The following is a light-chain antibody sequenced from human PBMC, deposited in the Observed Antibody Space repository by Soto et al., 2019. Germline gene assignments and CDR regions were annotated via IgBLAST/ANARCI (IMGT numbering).Light chain of an antibody. J-gene: IGLJ1*01. Sequence: QSVLTQPPSVSGAPWQRVTISCTGSSSNIGAGHDVHWYQQLPGTAPKLLIYGNGNRPSGVPDRFSGSKSGTSASLAITGLLAEDEADYYCQSYDSSLSGSEVFGTGTKLTVL. CDR2: GNG. CDR3: QSYDSSLSGSEV. V-gene: IGLV1-40*01. CDR1: SSNIGAGHD.